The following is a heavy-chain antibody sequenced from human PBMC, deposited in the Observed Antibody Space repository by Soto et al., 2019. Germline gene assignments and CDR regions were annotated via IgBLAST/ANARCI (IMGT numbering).Heavy chain of an antibody. CDR2: INHSGST. CDR3: ARVDYDILTGYDFDY. V-gene: IGHV4-34*01. D-gene: IGHD3-9*01. J-gene: IGHJ4*02. CDR1: GGSFSGYY. Sequence: SETLSLTCAVYGGSFSGYYWIWIRQPPGKGLEWIGEINHSGSTNYNPSLKSRVTISVDTSKNQFSLKLSSVTAADTAVYYCARVDYDILTGYDFDYWGQGTLVTVSS.